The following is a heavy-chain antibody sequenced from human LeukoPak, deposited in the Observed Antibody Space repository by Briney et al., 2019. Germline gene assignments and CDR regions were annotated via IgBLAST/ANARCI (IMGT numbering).Heavy chain of an antibody. Sequence: SETLSLTCAVYIDSFSNYYWNWIRQPPGKGLEWIAEINHNGSTNYNPSLKSRVTISVDTSKNQFSLKLSSVTAADTAVYYCARGPYSSSWYRRYNWFDPWGQGTLVTVSS. J-gene: IGHJ5*02. CDR1: IDSFSNYY. V-gene: IGHV4-34*01. D-gene: IGHD6-13*01. CDR2: INHNGST. CDR3: ARGPYSSSWYRRYNWFDP.